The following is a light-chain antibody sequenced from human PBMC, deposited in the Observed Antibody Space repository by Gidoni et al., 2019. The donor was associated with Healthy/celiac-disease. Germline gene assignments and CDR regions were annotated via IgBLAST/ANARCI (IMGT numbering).Light chain of an antibody. J-gene: IGLJ7*01. V-gene: IGLV1-44*01. CDR2: SNN. CDR1: SSNSGSNT. CDR3: AAWDDSLNVAV. Sequence: QYVLTQPPSASGTPRQRVTISCSGSSSNSGSNTVIWYQQLPGTAPKLLIYSNNQRPSGVPDRFSGSKSGTSASLAISGLQSEDEADYYCAAWDDSLNVAVFGGGTQLTVL.